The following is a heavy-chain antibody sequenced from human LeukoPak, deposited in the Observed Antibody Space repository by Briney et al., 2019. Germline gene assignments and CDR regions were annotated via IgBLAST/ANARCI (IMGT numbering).Heavy chain of an antibody. CDR1: GGSISSHY. V-gene: IGHV4-59*11. D-gene: IGHD6-19*01. CDR3: ARDISGGSGWYGDYYYYMDV. Sequence: SETLSLTCTVSGGSISSHYWSWIRQPPRKGLEWIGYIYYSGSTNYNPSLKSRVTISVDTSKNQFSLKLSSVTAADTAVYYCARDISGGSGWYGDYYYYMDVWGQGTLVTVSS. CDR2: IYYSGST. J-gene: IGHJ6*03.